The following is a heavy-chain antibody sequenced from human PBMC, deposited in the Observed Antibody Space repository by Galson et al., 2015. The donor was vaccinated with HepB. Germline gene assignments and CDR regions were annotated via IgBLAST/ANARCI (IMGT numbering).Heavy chain of an antibody. D-gene: IGHD2-2*02. CDR2: ISGSGGST. V-gene: IGHV3-23*01. Sequence: SLRLSCAASGFTFSSYVMSWVRQAPGKGLEWVSTISGSGGSTSYADSVKGRFTISRDNYKNTLYLQMNSLRAEDTAIYYCAKDREAGVPAAIYAFDMGGQGTMVTVSS. J-gene: IGHJ3*02. CDR1: GFTFSSYV. CDR3: AKDREAGVPAAIYAFDM.